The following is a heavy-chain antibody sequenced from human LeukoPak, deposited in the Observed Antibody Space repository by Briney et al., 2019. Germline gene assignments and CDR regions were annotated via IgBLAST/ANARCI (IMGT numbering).Heavy chain of an antibody. D-gene: IGHD4-17*01. J-gene: IGHJ1*01. CDR3: ARGEDGDYYFQH. V-gene: IGHV4-34*01. Sequence: SETLSLTCAVYGGSFSGYYWSWIRQPPGKGLEWIGEINHSGSSNYNPSLKSRVTISVDTSKNQFSLKLSSVTATDTAVYYCARGEDGDYYFQHWGQGTLVTVSS. CDR1: GGSFSGYY. CDR2: INHSGSS.